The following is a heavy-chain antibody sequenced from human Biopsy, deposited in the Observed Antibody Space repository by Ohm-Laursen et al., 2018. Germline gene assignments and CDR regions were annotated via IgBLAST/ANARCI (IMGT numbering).Heavy chain of an antibody. V-gene: IGHV3-33*01. CDR1: GFTFGNYG. J-gene: IGHJ4*02. D-gene: IGHD2-8*01. CDR2: IWHDGRNK. Sequence: SLRLSCAASGFTFGNYGMHWVRQAPGKGLEWVAVIWHDGRNKQYADSVKGRVTISRDNSKSTLFLQMDSLRVDDTAVYHCARDPGQDGVIDFWGQGTLVTVSS. CDR3: ARDPGQDGVIDF.